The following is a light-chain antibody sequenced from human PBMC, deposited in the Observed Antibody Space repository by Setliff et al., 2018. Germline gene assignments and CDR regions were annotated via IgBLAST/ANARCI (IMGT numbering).Light chain of an antibody. CDR3: SSYAGSNNFPYV. CDR2: EVS. J-gene: IGLJ1*01. V-gene: IGLV2-8*01. Sequence: SVLTQPPSASGSPGQSVTISCTGTSSDVGGYNYVSWYQQHPGKAPKLMIYEVSKRPSGVPDRFSGSKSGNTASLTVSGLQAEDEADYYCSSYAGSNNFPYVFGTGTKV. CDR1: SSDVGGYNY.